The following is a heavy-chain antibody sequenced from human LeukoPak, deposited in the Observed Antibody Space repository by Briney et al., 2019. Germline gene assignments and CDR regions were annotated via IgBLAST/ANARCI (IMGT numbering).Heavy chain of an antibody. CDR3: ARDLRRQWLVGGFDY. V-gene: IGHV4-4*07. D-gene: IGHD6-19*01. J-gene: IGHJ4*02. CDR1: GGSISSYY. CDR2: IYTSGST. Sequence: PSETLSLTCTVSGGSISSYYWSWIRQPAGKGLEWIGRIYTSGSTNYNPSLKRRVTISVDTSKNQFSLKLSSVTAADTAVYYCARDLRRQWLVGGFDYWGQGTLVTVSS.